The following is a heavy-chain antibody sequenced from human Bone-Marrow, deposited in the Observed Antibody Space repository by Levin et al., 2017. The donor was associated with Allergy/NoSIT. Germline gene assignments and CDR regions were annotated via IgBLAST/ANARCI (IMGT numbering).Heavy chain of an antibody. CDR1: GGSIRSHY. V-gene: IGHV4-4*07. Sequence: NPSETLSLTCTVSGGSIRSHYWSWIRQPAGKALEWIGRIYTSGSSNYNPSLKSRVTMSVDTSKNQFSLKLSSVTAADTAMYYCARLITSSSSHYYGVDVWGQGTTVTVSS. CDR3: ARLITSSSSHYYGVDV. CDR2: IYTSGSS. J-gene: IGHJ6*02. D-gene: IGHD6-13*01.